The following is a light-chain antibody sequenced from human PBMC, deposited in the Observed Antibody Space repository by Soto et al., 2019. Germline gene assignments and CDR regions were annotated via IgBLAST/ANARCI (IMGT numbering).Light chain of an antibody. V-gene: IGKV1-12*01. CDR3: LQDNRAPLS. Sequence: IQRTQCPSTLSASVGDRVTITCRTSQSISNYLAWYQQKPGKAPKLLIYAASSLQSGVPPRFSGSGSGTDFTLTISSLQPEDFAIYFCLQDNRAPLSFGQGTRLEI. CDR2: AAS. CDR1: QSISNY. J-gene: IGKJ5*01.